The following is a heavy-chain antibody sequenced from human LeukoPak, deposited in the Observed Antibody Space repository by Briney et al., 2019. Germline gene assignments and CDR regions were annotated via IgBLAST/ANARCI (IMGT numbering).Heavy chain of an antibody. D-gene: IGHD6-13*01. CDR2: ISYDGSNK. CDR1: GFTFSSYG. CDR3: AKEIASSSWYGYYYYGMDV. J-gene: IGHJ6*02. Sequence: GGSLRLSCAASGFTFSSYGMHWVRQAPGKGLEWVTVISYDGSNKYHADSVKGRFTISRDNSKNTLYLQMNSLRAEDTAVYYCAKEIASSSWYGYYYYGMDVWGQGTAVTVSS. V-gene: IGHV3-30*18.